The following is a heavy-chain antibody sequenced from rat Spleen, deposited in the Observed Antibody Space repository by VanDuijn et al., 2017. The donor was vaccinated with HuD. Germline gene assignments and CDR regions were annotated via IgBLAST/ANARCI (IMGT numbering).Heavy chain of an antibody. CDR3: ARWVLD. D-gene: IGHD1-7*01. CDR2: ISYEGSST. Sequence: EVQLVESGGGLVQPGRSLKLSCAASGFTFSDYYMAWVRQAPKKGLEWVASISYEGSSTYYGDSVKGRFTISRDNAKSTLYLQMNSLRSEDTATYYCARWVLDWGQGVMVTVSS. J-gene: IGHJ2*01. V-gene: IGHV5-22*01. CDR1: GFTFSDYY.